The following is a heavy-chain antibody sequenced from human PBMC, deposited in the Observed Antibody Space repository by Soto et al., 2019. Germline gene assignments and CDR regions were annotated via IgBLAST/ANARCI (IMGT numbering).Heavy chain of an antibody. CDR1: GGSFSGYY. Sequence: QVQLQQWGAGLLKPSETLSLTCAVYGGSFSGYYWSWIRQPPGKGLEWIGEINPSGTTNYTPSLKSRVTMSGDTPKNQLSLKMTSVTAADTAVYYCARGRDGGAAIWGQGTLVTVSS. CDR2: INPSGTT. V-gene: IGHV4-34*01. D-gene: IGHD4-17*01. J-gene: IGHJ4*02. CDR3: ARGRDGGAAI.